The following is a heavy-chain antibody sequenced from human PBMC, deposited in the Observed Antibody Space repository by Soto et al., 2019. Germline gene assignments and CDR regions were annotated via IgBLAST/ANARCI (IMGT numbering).Heavy chain of an antibody. J-gene: IGHJ6*02. V-gene: IGHV1-3*01. Sequence: ASVKVSCKASGYTFTSYAMHWVRQAPGQRLEWMGWINAGNGNTKYSQKFQGRVTITRDTSASTAYMELSSLRSEDTAVYYCARVRLFYYYYGMDVWGQGTTVTVSS. CDR3: ARVRLFYYYYGMDV. CDR1: GYTFTSYA. D-gene: IGHD5-12*01. CDR2: INAGNGNT.